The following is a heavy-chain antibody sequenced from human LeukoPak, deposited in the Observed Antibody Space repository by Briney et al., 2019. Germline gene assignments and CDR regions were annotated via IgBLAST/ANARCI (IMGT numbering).Heavy chain of an antibody. CDR1: GFTFSNYE. CDR3: AREGLASGSYKYYYYYMDV. Sequence: GGSLRLSCAASGFTFSNYEMNWVRQAPGKGLEWVSYISSSGSTIYYADSVKGRFTISRDNAKNSLYLQMNSLRAEDTAVYYCAREGLASGSYKYYYYYMDVWGKGTTVTVSS. CDR2: ISSSGSTI. D-gene: IGHD3-10*01. V-gene: IGHV3-48*03. J-gene: IGHJ6*03.